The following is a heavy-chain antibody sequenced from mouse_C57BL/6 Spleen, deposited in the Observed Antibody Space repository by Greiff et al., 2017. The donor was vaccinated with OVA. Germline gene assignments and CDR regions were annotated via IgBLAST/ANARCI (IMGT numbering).Heavy chain of an antibody. CDR1: GFTFSDYY. Sequence: DVKLQESGGGLVQPGGSLKLSCAASGFTFSDYYMYWVRQTPEKRLEWVAYISNGGGSTYYPDTVKGRFTISRDNAKNTLYLQMSRLKSEDTAMYYCARPFITTVVEDWDAMDYWGQGTSVTVSS. J-gene: IGHJ4*01. CDR3: ARPFITTVVEDWDAMDY. CDR2: ISNGGGST. D-gene: IGHD1-1*01. V-gene: IGHV5-12*01.